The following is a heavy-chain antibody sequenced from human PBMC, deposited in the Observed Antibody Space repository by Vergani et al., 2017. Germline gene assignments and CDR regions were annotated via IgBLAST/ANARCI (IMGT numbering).Heavy chain of an antibody. CDR3: ARDLYYDFWSGYHPGYDY. Sequence: EVQLVESGGGLVKPGGSLRLSCAASGFTFSSYSMNWARQAPGKGLEWVSSISSSSSYIYYADSVKGRFTISRDNAKNSLYLQMNSLRAEDTAVYYCARDLYYDFWSGYHPGYDYWGQGTLVTVSS. D-gene: IGHD3-3*01. CDR1: GFTFSSYS. V-gene: IGHV3-21*01. J-gene: IGHJ4*02. CDR2: ISSSSSYI.